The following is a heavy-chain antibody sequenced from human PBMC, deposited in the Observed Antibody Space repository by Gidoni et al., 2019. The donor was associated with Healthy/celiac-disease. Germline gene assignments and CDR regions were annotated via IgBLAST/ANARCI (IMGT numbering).Heavy chain of an antibody. V-gene: IGHV3-30*04. CDR2: ISYDGSNK. CDR3: ARDRDQAAFDI. J-gene: IGHJ3*02. Sequence: QVQLVESGGGVVQPGRSLRLSCAASGLTFSSYAMHWVRQAPGKGLEWVAVISYDGSNKYYADSVKGRFTISRDNSKNTLYLQMNSLRAEDTAVYYCARDRDQAAFDIWGQGTMVTVSS. D-gene: IGHD3-10*01. CDR1: GLTFSSYA.